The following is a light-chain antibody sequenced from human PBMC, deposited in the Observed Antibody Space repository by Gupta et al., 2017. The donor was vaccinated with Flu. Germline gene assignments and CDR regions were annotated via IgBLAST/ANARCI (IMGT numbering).Light chain of an antibody. J-gene: IGKJ1*01. Sequence: EIVVTQTPLSLSITPGQPASISCKSSQSRLSSDGQIYLYWYLQRPGQPPHLLIYQAFNRGSGVPDKFSGSGSGTDFTLRISRVEADDVGVYYCWQALRTPWTFGHGTKVEIK. CDR1: QSRLSSDGQIY. V-gene: IGKV2D-29*01. CDR2: QAF. CDR3: WQALRTPWT.